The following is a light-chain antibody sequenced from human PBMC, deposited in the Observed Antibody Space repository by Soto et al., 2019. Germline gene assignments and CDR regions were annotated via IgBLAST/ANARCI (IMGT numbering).Light chain of an antibody. V-gene: IGKV3-15*01. J-gene: IGKJ5*01. CDR3: LQANRVPLS. Sequence: EIVMTQSPATLSVSPGERASLSCRASQSVSSNLAWYQQKPGQTPRLLIYATSTRATGIPARFSGSGSGTEFTLTISSLQSEDFAIYYCLQANRVPLSFGQGTRLEIK. CDR1: QSVSSN. CDR2: ATS.